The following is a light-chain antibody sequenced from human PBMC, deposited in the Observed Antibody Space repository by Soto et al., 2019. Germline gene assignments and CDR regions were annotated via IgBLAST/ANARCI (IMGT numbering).Light chain of an antibody. J-gene: IGLJ2*01. CDR2: DDS. Sequence: QSVLTQPPSVSGAPGQRVTISCAGSSSNIGAGYDVNWYQQLPGTAPKLLIYDDSNRPSGVPDRFSGSKSATSASLAITGLQADDEANYYCHSSDSSLSGSVVFGGGTKLTVL. CDR3: HSSDSSLSGSVV. CDR1: SSNIGAGYD. V-gene: IGLV1-40*01.